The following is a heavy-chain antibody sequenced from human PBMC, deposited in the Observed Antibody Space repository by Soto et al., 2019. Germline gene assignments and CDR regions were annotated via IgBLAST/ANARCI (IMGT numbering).Heavy chain of an antibody. CDR3: ASGPPEDPYNWFDP. CDR2: ISAYNGKT. V-gene: IGHV1-18*04. J-gene: IGHJ5*02. Sequence: GASVKVSCKASGYTFTSYGLSWVRQAPGQGLEWVGWISAYNGKTNYAQRLQGRVTMTTDTSTSTAYMELRSLRSDDTAFYYCASGPPEDPYNWFDPWGQGTLVTVSS. CDR1: GYTFTSYG.